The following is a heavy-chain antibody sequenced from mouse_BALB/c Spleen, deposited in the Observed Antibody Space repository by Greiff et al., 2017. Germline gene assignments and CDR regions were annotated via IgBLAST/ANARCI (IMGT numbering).Heavy chain of an antibody. J-gene: IGHJ2*01. D-gene: IGHD2-10*01. CDR2: ISSGSSTI. CDR1: GFTFSSFG. V-gene: IGHV5-17*02. Sequence: EVKLVESGGGLVQPGGSRKLSCAASGFTFSSFGMHWVRQAPEKGLEWVAYISSGSSTIYYADTVKGRFTISRDNPKNTLFLQMTSLRSEDTAMYYCARSSYGNYLYYFDYWGQGTTLTVAS. CDR3: ARSSYGNYLYYFDY.